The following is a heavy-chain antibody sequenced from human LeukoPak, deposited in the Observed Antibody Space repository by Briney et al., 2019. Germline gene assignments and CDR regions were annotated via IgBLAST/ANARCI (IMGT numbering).Heavy chain of an antibody. D-gene: IGHD5-18*01. V-gene: IGHV4-4*09. CDR1: GASVSSSY. J-gene: IGHJ4*02. CDR2: ISPSGGA. CDR3: VRTQDRAMGYYFDL. Sequence: MTSETLSLTCTVSGASVSSSYWSWIRQPPGKGLEWIGYISPSGGADYNPSLKSRVTTSLETSSNQFSLKLRSVTAADTAVYYCVRTQDRAMGYYFDLWGQGTLVTVSS.